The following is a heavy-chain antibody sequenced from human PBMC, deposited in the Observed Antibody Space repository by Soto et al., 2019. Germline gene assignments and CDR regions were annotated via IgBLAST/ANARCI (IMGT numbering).Heavy chain of an antibody. CDR2: IYHSGST. CDR3: GREGRAKNWIDP. V-gene: IGHV4-30-2*01. J-gene: IGHJ5*02. Sequence: SETLSLTCSISGGSITSGGYSWNWIRQPPGKGLEWIGNIYHSGSTYYNPSLKSRVTLSVDTSKNQFSLKLDSVTAADTAVYYRGREGRAKNWIDPWGQGPLVTVSS. CDR1: GGSITSGGYS.